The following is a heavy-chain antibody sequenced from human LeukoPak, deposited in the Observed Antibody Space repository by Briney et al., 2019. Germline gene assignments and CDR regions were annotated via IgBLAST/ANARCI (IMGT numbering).Heavy chain of an antibody. CDR3: ARDLGEWSYYFAY. CDR1: GYTFTGYY. CDR2: INPNSGGT. Sequence: GASVKVSCKASGYTFTGYYMHWVRQAPGQGLEWMGRINPNSGGTNYAQKFQGRVTMTRDTSISTAYMELSRLRSDDTAVYYCARDLGEWSYYFAYWGQGTLVTVSS. V-gene: IGHV1-2*06. J-gene: IGHJ4*02. D-gene: IGHD3-16*01.